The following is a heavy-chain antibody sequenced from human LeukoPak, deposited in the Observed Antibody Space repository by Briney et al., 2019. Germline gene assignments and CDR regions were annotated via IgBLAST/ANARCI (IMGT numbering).Heavy chain of an antibody. CDR1: GYTFTGYY. CDR3: ARGKAVADNHGDY. CDR2: MNPNSGNT. V-gene: IGHV1-8*02. J-gene: IGHJ4*02. D-gene: IGHD6-19*01. Sequence: ASVKVSCKASGYTFTGYYMHWVRQATGQGLEWMGWMNPNSGNTGYAQKFQGRVTMTRNTSISTAYMELSSLRSEDTAVYYCARGKAVADNHGDYWGQGTLVTVSS.